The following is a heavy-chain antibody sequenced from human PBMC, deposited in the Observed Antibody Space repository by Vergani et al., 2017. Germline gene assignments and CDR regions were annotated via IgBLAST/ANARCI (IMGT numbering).Heavy chain of an antibody. CDR3: ARGSEYSSSGFDY. V-gene: IGHV4-59*01. Sequence: QVQLQESGPGLVKPSETLSLTCTVSGGSISSYYWSWIRQPPGKGLEWIGYIYYSGSTNYNPSLKSRVTISVETSKNQFSLKLSSVTAADTAVYYCARGSEYSSSGFDYWGQGTLVTVSS. J-gene: IGHJ4*02. D-gene: IGHD6-6*01. CDR2: IYYSGST. CDR1: GGSISSYY.